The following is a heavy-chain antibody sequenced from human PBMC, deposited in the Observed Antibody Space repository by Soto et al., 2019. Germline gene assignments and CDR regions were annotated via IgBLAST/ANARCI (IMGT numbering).Heavy chain of an antibody. Sequence: EVQLLESGGGLVQPGGSLRLSCAASGFTFSSYAMSWVRQAPGTGLEWVSAIRGSGGSAYYADSVKGRFTISRDNSKNTLYLQVNRLRAGDTAVYYCARESAVAGTVDYWCQGSLLTVSS. D-gene: IGHD6-19*01. CDR2: IRGSGGSA. J-gene: IGHJ4*02. CDR1: GFTFSSYA. V-gene: IGHV3-23*01. CDR3: ARESAVAGTVDY.